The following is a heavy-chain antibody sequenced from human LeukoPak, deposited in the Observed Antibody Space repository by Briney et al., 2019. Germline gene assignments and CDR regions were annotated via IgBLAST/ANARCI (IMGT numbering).Heavy chain of an antibody. CDR3: VKDFDYVWGSFDY. CDR2: IRDDGGAT. CDR1: GFTFSNHG. J-gene: IGHJ4*02. D-gene: IGHD3-16*01. V-gene: IGHV3-30*02. Sequence: PEGSLRLSCAASGFTFSNHGMNWVRQAPGKGLEWVAFIRDDGGATYYSDSVKGRFTISRDNSKNTLFLLMNSLRAEDTAVYYCVKDFDYVWGSFDYWGQGTLVTVSS.